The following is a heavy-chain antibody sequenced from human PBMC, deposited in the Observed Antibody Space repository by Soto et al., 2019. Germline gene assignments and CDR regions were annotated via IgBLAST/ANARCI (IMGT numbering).Heavy chain of an antibody. J-gene: IGHJ5*02. Sequence: LRLSCAAAGLTFNRYWMHWVRHAPGKGLVWVSHINTDGSNTNYADSVKGRFTISRDNAKSTLFLQMNSLRDEDTAVYYCAREFCSGGNCYTYYFDPWGQGIPVTVSS. CDR1: GLTFNRYW. CDR3: AREFCSGGNCYTYYFDP. CDR2: INTDGSNT. V-gene: IGHV3-74*01. D-gene: IGHD2-15*01.